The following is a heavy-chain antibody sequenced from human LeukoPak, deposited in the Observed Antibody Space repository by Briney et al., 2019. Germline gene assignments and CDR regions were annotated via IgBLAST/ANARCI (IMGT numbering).Heavy chain of an antibody. CDR2: KSVSGHT. CDR1: GGSITNNY. D-gene: IGHD4/OR15-4a*01. CDR3: VRVSRIDYGANPEGDV. J-gene: IGHJ6*04. V-gene: IGHV4-4*07. Sequence: SETLSLTCTVSGGSITNNYWAWIRQPPGKGLEWIGRKSVSGHTNYRSSLESRVTMSVDTSKNQFSLRLNSVTTADTAVYYCVRVSRIDYGANPEGDVWGKGITVIVSS.